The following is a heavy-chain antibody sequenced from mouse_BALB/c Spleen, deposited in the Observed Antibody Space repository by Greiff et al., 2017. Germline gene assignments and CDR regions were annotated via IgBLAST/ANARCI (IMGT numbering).Heavy chain of an antibody. CDR2: ISYSGST. D-gene: IGHD2-14*01. Sequence: VQLQQSGPGLVKPSQSLSLTCTVTGYSITSDYAWNWIRQFPGNKLEWMGYISYSGSTSYNPSLKSRISITRDTSKNQFFLQLNSVTTEDTATYYCAREGYDGPFDYWGQGTTLTVSS. V-gene: IGHV3-2*02. CDR1: GYSITSDYA. J-gene: IGHJ2*01. CDR3: AREGYDGPFDY.